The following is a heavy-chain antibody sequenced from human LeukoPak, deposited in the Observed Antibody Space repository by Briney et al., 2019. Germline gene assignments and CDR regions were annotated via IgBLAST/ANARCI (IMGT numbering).Heavy chain of an antibody. CDR1: GVTFSSYA. CDR2: IIPIFGTA. D-gene: IGHD1-14*01. Sequence: VGSVRVSCEASGVTFSSYAISWVRQAPGQGLEWMAGIIPIFGTANYAQKLKGRVTITTDKSTSTVYMEMSSLRSEDTAVYYCARDRGDPEGAPYYYYMDVWGKGTTVTVSS. J-gene: IGHJ6*03. CDR3: ARDRGDPEGAPYYYYMDV. V-gene: IGHV1-69*05.